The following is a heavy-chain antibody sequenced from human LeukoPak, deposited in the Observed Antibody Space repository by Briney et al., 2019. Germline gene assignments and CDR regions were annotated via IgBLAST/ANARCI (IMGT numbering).Heavy chain of an antibody. J-gene: IGHJ4*02. CDR1: GGSISSYY. Sequence: SETLSLTCTVSGGSISSYYWSWIRQPPGKGLEWIGYIYYSGSTNYNPSLKSRVTISVDTSKNQFSLKLSSVTAAATAVYYCARDSTGTVFDYWGQGTLVTVSS. V-gene: IGHV4-59*12. D-gene: IGHD1-1*01. CDR2: IYYSGST. CDR3: ARDSTGTVFDY.